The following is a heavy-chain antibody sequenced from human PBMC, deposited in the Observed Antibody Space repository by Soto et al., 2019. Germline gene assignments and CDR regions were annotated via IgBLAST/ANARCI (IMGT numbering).Heavy chain of an antibody. D-gene: IGHD3-22*01. V-gene: IGHV1-24*01. Sequence: ASVKVSCKVSGYTLTELSMHWVRQAPGKGLEWMGGFDPEDGETIYAQKFQGRVTMTEDTSTDTAYMELSSLRSEDTAVYYCATGGSSGYYYWDPFDIWGQGTMVTVSS. J-gene: IGHJ3*02. CDR1: GYTLTELS. CDR3: ATGGSSGYYYWDPFDI. CDR2: FDPEDGET.